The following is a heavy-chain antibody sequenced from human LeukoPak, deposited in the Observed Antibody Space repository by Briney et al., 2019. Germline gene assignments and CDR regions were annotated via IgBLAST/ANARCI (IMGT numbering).Heavy chain of an antibody. D-gene: IGHD3-9*01. CDR2: IYLSGTT. CDR1: GNSISSGHY. CDR3: ARIFILSGFSSYFDH. J-gene: IGHJ4*02. Sequence: SETLSLTCSVSGNSISSGHYWGWIRQTPGKVLEWIGSIYLSGTTYYNPSLKSRVTISVDTSKNQFSLKLSSVTAADTAVYFCARIFILSGFSSYFDHWGQGTLVTVSS. V-gene: IGHV4-38-2*02.